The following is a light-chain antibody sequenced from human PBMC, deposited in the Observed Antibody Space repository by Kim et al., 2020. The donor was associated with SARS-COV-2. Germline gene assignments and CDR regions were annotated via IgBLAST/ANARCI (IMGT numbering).Light chain of an antibody. CDR1: RSIGGL. Sequence: ASVGDRVTITCRASRSIGGLLAWYQQKPGKAPKLLIYEASTLKSGVPSRFSGSGSETEFTLTTSSLQPDDFATYYCQQYRSYPWTFGQGTKVEIK. CDR3: QQYRSYPWT. CDR2: EAS. J-gene: IGKJ1*01. V-gene: IGKV1-5*03.